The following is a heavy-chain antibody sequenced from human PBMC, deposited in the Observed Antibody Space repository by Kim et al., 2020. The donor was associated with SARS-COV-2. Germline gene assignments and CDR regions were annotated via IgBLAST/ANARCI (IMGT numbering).Heavy chain of an antibody. J-gene: IGHJ4*02. D-gene: IGHD3-9*01. V-gene: IGHV5-51*01. CDR3: ARLRYFDWSDFDY. Sequence: YSPSFQGQVTISADKSISTAYLQWSSLKASDTAMYYCARLRYFDWSDFDYWGQGTLVTVSS.